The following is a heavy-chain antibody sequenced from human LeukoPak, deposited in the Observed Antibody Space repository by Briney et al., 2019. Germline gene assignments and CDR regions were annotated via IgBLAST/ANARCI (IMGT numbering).Heavy chain of an antibody. J-gene: IGHJ4*02. D-gene: IGHD3-10*01. V-gene: IGHV3-30*02. CDR2: IRYDGSNK. CDR1: GFTFSTYG. Sequence: PGGSLRLSCAASGFTFSTYGMHWVRQAPGKGLEWVAFIRYDGSNKNYADSVKGRFTISRDNSRNTLCPQMNSLRAEDTAVYYCARDLGGEGDYWGQGTLVTVSS. CDR3: ARDLGGEGDY.